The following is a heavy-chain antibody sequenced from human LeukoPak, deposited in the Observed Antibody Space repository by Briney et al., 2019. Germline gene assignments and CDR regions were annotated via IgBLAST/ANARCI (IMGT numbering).Heavy chain of an antibody. CDR1: GGTFSSYA. Sequence: VASVKVSCEASGGTFSSYAISWVRQAPGQGLEWMGGIIPIFGTANYAQKFQGRVTITTDESTSTAYMELSSLRSEDTAVYYCARGWSSDFDYWGQGTLVAVSS. J-gene: IGHJ4*02. D-gene: IGHD1-26*01. CDR2: IIPIFGTA. CDR3: ARGWSSDFDY. V-gene: IGHV1-69*05.